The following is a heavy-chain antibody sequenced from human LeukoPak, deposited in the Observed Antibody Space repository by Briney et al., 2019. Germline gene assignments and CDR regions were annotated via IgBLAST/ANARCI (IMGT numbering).Heavy chain of an antibody. D-gene: IGHD2-15*01. Sequence: SETLSLTCTVSGGSISSSSYYWGWIRQPPGKGLEWIGSIYYSGSTSYNPSLKSRVTISIDTSKNQFSLKLSSVTAADTAVYYCGRDALVGYFSYYYMDVWGKGTTVTVSS. V-gene: IGHV4-39*07. CDR2: IYYSGST. CDR3: GRDALVGYFSYYYMDV. J-gene: IGHJ6*03. CDR1: GGSISSSSYY.